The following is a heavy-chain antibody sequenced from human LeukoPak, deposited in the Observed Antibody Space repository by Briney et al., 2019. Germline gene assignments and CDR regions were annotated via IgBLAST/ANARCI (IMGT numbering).Heavy chain of an antibody. Sequence: SVKVSCKASGDTFTGYYMHWVRQAPGQGLEWMGWINPNSGGTNYAQKFQGRVTMTRDTSISTAYMELSRLRSDDTAVYYCARRVGATEDGCWFDPCGQGTLVTVSS. D-gene: IGHD1-26*01. CDR1: GDTFTGYY. CDR3: ARRVGATEDGCWFDP. J-gene: IGHJ5*02. V-gene: IGHV1-2*02. CDR2: INPNSGGT.